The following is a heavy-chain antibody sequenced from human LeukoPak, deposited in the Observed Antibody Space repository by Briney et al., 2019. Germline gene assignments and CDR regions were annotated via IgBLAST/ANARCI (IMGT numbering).Heavy chain of an antibody. CDR2: INAGNGNT. CDR3: ASSGCSSTSCYSLAHGPYDY. Sequence: ASVKVSCKASGYTFASYAMHWVRQAPGQRLEWMGWINAGNGNTKYSQKFQGRVTITADESTSTAYMELSSLRSEDTAVYYCASSGCSSTSCYSLAHGPYDYWGQGTLVTVSS. V-gene: IGHV1-3*01. J-gene: IGHJ4*02. CDR1: GYTFASYA. D-gene: IGHD2-2*02.